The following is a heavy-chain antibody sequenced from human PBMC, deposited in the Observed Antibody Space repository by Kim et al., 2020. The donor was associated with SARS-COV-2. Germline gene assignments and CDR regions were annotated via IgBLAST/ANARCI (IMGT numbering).Heavy chain of an antibody. D-gene: IGHD3-10*01. Sequence: SETLSLTCSVSGGSINDYYWSWIRQPPGEGLEWIGSTYNSGSTSQKSSLKSRVTISVDRSKEQISLKLSSVTAADTAVYYCAATGSGSSDYWGQGTLVT. J-gene: IGHJ4*02. CDR1: GGSINDYY. V-gene: IGHV4-59*01. CDR3: AATGSGSSDY. CDR2: TYNSGST.